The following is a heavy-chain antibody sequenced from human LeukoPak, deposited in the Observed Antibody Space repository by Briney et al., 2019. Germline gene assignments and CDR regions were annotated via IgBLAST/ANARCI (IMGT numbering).Heavy chain of an antibody. Sequence: GGSLRLSCATAGFTFSSYVMHWVRRTPGKGLVWVSRISHDGIISYADSVKGRFTISRDNAKNTLTLQMNSLRVEDTAVYFCARDWVYKIDYWGRGTLVTVSS. CDR3: ARDWVYKIDY. CDR2: ISHDGII. V-gene: IGHV3-74*01. D-gene: IGHD5-24*01. J-gene: IGHJ4*02. CDR1: GFTFSSYV.